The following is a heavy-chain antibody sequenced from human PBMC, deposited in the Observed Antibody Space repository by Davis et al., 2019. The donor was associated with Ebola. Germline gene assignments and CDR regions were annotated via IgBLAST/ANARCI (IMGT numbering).Heavy chain of an antibody. CDR1: GGTFSSYA. V-gene: IGHV1-18*01. CDR3: ARSKHLGPFYWFDP. D-gene: IGHD2/OR15-2a*01. CDR2: ISAYNGNT. J-gene: IGHJ5*02. Sequence: ASVKVSCKASGGTFSSYAISWVRQAPGQGLEWMGWISAYNGNTNYAQKLQGRVTMTTDTSTSTAYMELRSLRSDDTAVYYCARSKHLGPFYWFDPWGQGTLVTVSS.